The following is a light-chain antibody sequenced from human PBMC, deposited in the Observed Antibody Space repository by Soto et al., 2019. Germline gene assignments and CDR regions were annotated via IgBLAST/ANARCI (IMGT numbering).Light chain of an antibody. CDR1: QSVGSY. V-gene: IGKV3-11*01. CDR2: DAS. J-gene: IGKJ2*01. CDR3: QQRSNWRYT. Sequence: EIVLTQSPATLSLSPGERATLFCRASQSVGSYLAWYQQKPGQPPRLLIYDASNRATGIPARFSGSGSGTDFPLTISSLEPEDFAVYYCQQRSNWRYTFGQGAKVEIK.